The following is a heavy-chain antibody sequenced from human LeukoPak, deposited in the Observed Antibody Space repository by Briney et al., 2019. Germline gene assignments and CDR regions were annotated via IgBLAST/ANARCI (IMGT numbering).Heavy chain of an antibody. CDR3: ASPPVRGYDSSGYSFGYFDY. D-gene: IGHD3-22*01. CDR2: IYYSGST. CDR1: GGSISSSSYY. Sequence: SETQSLTCTVSGGSISSSSYYWGWIRQPPGKGLEWIGSIYYSGSTYYNPSLKSRVTISVDTSKNQFSLKLSSVTAADTAVYYCASPPVRGYDSSGYSFGYFDYWGQGTLVTVSS. J-gene: IGHJ4*02. V-gene: IGHV4-39*01.